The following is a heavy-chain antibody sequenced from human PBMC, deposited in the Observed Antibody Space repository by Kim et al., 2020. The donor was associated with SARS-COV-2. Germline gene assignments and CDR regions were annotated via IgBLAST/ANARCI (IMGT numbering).Heavy chain of an antibody. D-gene: IGHD2-2*02. CDR3: ARDETVVVPAAISGPNGMDV. V-gene: IGHV1-69*13. CDR1: GGTFSSYA. CDR2: IIPIFGTA. Sequence: SVKVSCKASGGTFSSYAISWVRQAPGQGLEWMGGIIPIFGTANYAQKFQGRVTITADESTSTAYMELSSLRSEDTAVYYCARDETVVVPAAISGPNGMDVWGQGTTVTVSS. J-gene: IGHJ6*02.